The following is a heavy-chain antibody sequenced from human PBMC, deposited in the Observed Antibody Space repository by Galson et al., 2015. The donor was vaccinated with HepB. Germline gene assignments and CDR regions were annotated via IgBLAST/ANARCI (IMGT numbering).Heavy chain of an antibody. CDR2: ISSSSSYI. CDR1: GFTFSSYS. V-gene: IGHV3-21*01. CDR3: ARVGDVDTAMVKNYYYYGMDV. D-gene: IGHD5-18*01. J-gene: IGHJ6*02. Sequence: SLRLSCAASGFTFSSYSMNWVRQAPGKGLEWVSSISSSSSYIYYADSVKGRFTISRDNAKNSLYLQMNSLRAEDTAVYYCARVGDVDTAMVKNYYYYGMDVWGQGTTVTVSS.